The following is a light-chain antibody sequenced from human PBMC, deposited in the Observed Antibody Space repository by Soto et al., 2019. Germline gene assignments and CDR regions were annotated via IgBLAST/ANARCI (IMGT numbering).Light chain of an antibody. V-gene: IGKV3-15*01. Sequence: EIVMTQSPATLSVSPGERATLSCRASQSFSSNLAWYQQKPGQAPRLLIYGASTRATGIPARFSGSGSGTEFTLTISSLQSEDFAVYYCQQYNKWPITFGQGTRLDIK. J-gene: IGKJ5*01. CDR1: QSFSSN. CDR3: QQYNKWPIT. CDR2: GAS.